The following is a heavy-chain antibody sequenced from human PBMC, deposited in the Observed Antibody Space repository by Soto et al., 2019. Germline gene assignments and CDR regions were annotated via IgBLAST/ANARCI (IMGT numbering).Heavy chain of an antibody. V-gene: IGHV1-18*01. CDR1: GYTFTSYG. D-gene: IGHD3-22*01. CDR3: ARYYNYDSSGYFRRRDYGMDV. CDR2: ISAYNGNT. J-gene: IGHJ6*02. Sequence: ASVKVSCKASGYTFTSYGISWVRQAPGQGLEWMGWISAYNGNTNYAQKLQGRVTMTTDTSTSTAYMELRSLRSDDTAVYYCARYYNYDSSGYFRRRDYGMDVWGQGTTVIVSS.